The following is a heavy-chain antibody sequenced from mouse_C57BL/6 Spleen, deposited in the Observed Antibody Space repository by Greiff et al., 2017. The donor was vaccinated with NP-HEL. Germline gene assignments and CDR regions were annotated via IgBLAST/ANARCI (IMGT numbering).Heavy chain of an antibody. V-gene: IGHV5-16*01. CDR1: GFTFCDYY. Sequence: EVQVVESEGGLVQPGSSMKLSCTASGFTFCDYYMAWVRQVPEKGLEWVANINYDGSSTYYLDSLKSRFIISRDNAKNILYLQMSSLKSEDTATYYCARDFWYYGSFDYWGQGTTLTVSS. CDR2: INYDGSST. J-gene: IGHJ2*01. D-gene: IGHD1-1*01. CDR3: ARDFWYYGSFDY.